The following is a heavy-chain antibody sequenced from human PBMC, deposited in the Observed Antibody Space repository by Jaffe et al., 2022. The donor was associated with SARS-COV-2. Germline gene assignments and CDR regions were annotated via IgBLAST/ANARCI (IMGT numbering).Heavy chain of an antibody. Sequence: EVQLLESGGGLVQPGGSLRLSCAASGFTFSSYAMSWVRQAPGKGLEWVSAISGSGGSTYYADSVKGRFTISRDNSKNTLYLQMNSLRAEDTAVYYCAKGNNRDSSSSRWFDPWGQGTLVTVSS. CDR2: ISGSGGST. CDR1: GFTFSSYA. J-gene: IGHJ5*02. V-gene: IGHV3-23*01. D-gene: IGHD6-6*01. CDR3: AKGNNRDSSSSRWFDP.